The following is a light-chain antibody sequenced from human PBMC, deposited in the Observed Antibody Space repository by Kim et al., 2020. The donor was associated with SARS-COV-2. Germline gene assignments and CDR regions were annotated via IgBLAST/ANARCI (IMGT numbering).Light chain of an antibody. CDR2: KAS. V-gene: IGKV1-5*03. CDR3: QQTNSYSPPYA. Sequence: DIQMTQSPSTLSASVGDRVTITCRASQSISSWLAWYQQKPGKAPKLLIYKASSLESGVPSRFSGSGSGTEFTLTISSLQPDDFATYYFQQTNSYSPPYAFGQGTNLEI. J-gene: IGKJ2*01. CDR1: QSISSW.